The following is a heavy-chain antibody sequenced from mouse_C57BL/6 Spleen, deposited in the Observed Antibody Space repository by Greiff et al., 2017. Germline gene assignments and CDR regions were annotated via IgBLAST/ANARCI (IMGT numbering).Heavy chain of an antibody. D-gene: IGHD1-1*01. CDR1: GFTFSSYA. J-gene: IGHJ4*01. V-gene: IGHV5-4*01. CDR2: ISDGGSYT. Sequence: EVMLVESGGGLVKPGGSLKLSCAASGFTFSSYAMSWVRQTPEKRLEWVATISDGGSYTYYPDNVKGRFTLSRDNAKNNPYLQMSHLKSEDTAMYYCARDRDGNYAMDYWGQGTSVTVSS. CDR3: ARDRDGNYAMDY.